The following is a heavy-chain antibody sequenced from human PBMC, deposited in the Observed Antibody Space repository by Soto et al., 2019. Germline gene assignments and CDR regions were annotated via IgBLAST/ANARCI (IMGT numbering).Heavy chain of an antibody. Sequence: SETLSLTCTFSGCSISSDYWSWIRQPPGKGLEWIGYIYYSGNTNYNPSLKSRVTISVDKANNQFSLELRTVTVADTAVYYCATLPPRIVVVKTELPTWGQGTLVTVSS. V-gene: IGHV4-59*12. CDR1: GCSISSDY. J-gene: IGHJ4*02. CDR3: ATLPPRIVVVKTELPT. D-gene: IGHD2-15*01. CDR2: IYYSGNT.